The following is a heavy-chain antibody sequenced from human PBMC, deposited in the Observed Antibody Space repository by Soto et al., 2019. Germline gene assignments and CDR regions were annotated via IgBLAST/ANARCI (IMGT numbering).Heavy chain of an antibody. J-gene: IGHJ4*02. CDR2: VYYTGST. Sequence: SETLSLTCSVSGGPISGSYWSWIRQAPGKGLEWLGYVYYTGSTNYSPNLRSRVSISVDTSKNEFSLRLSSVTAADMDVYFCARSVAVPGAHFDYWGQGTQVTVSS. D-gene: IGHD6-19*01. CDR1: GGPISGSY. CDR3: ARSVAVPGAHFDY. V-gene: IGHV4-59*01.